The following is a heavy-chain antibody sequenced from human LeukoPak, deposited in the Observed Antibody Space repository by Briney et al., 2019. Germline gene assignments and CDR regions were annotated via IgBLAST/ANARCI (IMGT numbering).Heavy chain of an antibody. CDR1: GFTFSNYG. CDR2: VSSDGSID. Sequence: PGGSLRLSCAASGFTFSNYGMHWVRQAPGKGLEWVAVVSSDGSIDYYADSVRGRFTVSRDNSKNTMFLQFNTLRPEDTAVYYCARDFYRRFDYWGQGTLVTVSS. D-gene: IGHD3-3*01. V-gene: IGHV3-30*03. CDR3: ARDFYRRFDY. J-gene: IGHJ4*02.